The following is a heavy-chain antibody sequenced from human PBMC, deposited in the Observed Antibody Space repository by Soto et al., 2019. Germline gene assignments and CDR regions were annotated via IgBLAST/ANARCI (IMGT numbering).Heavy chain of an antibody. CDR1: GVTFSSYA. J-gene: IGHJ3*02. CDR3: ARDRAVTTSNDAFDI. D-gene: IGHD4-17*01. Sequence: SVKVSCKASGVTFSSYAISWVRQVPGQGLEWMGGIIPIFGTANYAQKFQGRVTITADESTSTAYMELSSLRSEDTAVYYCARDRAVTTSNDAFDIWGQGTMVTVSS. V-gene: IGHV1-69*13. CDR2: IIPIFGTA.